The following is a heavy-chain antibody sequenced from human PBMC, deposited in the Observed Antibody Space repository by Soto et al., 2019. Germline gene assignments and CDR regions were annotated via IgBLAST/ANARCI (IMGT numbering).Heavy chain of an antibody. CDR3: ARLRERIWFLDP. V-gene: IGHV4-39*01. J-gene: IGHJ5*02. CDR1: GGSISSSSYY. Sequence: SETLSLTCTVSGGSISSSSYYWGWIRQPPGKGLEWIGSIYYSGSTYYNPSLKSRVTISVDTSKNQFSLKLSSVTAADTAVYYCARLRERIWFLDPWGQGTLVTVSS. CDR2: IYYSGST. D-gene: IGHD1-26*01.